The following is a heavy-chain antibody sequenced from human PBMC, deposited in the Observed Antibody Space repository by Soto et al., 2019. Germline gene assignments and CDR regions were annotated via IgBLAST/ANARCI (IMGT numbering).Heavy chain of an antibody. Sequence: SETLSLTCAVYGGSFSGYYWSWIRQPPGKGLEWIGEINHSGSTNYNPSLKSRVTISVDTSKNQFSLKLSSVTAADTAVYYCARGGGYSGYGPYYYYYYIAVWGKGTTVTVSS. CDR1: GGSFSGYY. CDR2: INHSGST. D-gene: IGHD5-12*01. V-gene: IGHV4-34*01. J-gene: IGHJ6*03. CDR3: ARGGGYSGYGPYYYYYYIAV.